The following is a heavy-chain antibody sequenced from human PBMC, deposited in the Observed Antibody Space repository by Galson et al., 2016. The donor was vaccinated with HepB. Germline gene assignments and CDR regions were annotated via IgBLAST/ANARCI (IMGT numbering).Heavy chain of an antibody. CDR3: AREARIIKTVVVITTFDY. D-gene: IGHD3-22*01. V-gene: IGHV1-69*10. CDR1: GGTFSTYT. CDR2: IIPVVGVT. J-gene: IGHJ4*02. Sequence: SVKVSCKASGGTFSTYTVIWVRQAPGKGLEWMGRIIPVVGVTNYAQKFQGRVTITADTATSTAYMEVSSLTSHDTAVYYCAREARIIKTVVVITTFDYWGQGTLVTVSS.